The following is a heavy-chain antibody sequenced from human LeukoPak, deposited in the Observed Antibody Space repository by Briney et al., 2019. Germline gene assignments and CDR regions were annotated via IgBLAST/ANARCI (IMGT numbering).Heavy chain of an antibody. V-gene: IGHV3-9*01. Sequence: SLRLSCAASGFTFDDYAMHWVRQAPGKGLEWVSGISWSSDNIDYADSVKGRFTISRDNAKNSLYLQMNSLRAEDTAVYYCARARSSYGYGDAFDIWGQGTMVTVSS. CDR1: GFTFDDYA. CDR3: ARARSSYGYGDAFDI. D-gene: IGHD5-18*01. J-gene: IGHJ3*02. CDR2: ISWSSDNI.